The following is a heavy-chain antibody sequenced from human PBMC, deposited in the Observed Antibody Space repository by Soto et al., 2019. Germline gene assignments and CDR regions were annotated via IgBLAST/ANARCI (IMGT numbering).Heavy chain of an antibody. D-gene: IGHD2-15*01. V-gene: IGHV4-39*01. Sequence: PSETLSLTCTVSGGSISSSSYYWGWIRQPPGKGLEWIGSIYYSGSTYYNPSLKSRVTISVDTSKNQFSLKLSSVTAADTAVYYCARPGCSGGSCYPGLYYMDVWGKGTTVTVSS. CDR1: GGSISSSSYY. CDR2: IYYSGST. CDR3: ARPGCSGGSCYPGLYYMDV. J-gene: IGHJ6*03.